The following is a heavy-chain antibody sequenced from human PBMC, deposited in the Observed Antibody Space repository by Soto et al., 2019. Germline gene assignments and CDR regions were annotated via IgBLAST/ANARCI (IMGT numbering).Heavy chain of an antibody. CDR2: IRSKANNYAT. Sequence: GGSLRLSCATSGFTFSASAMHWVRQVSGKGLEWIARIRSKANNYATTYTASVKGRFTISRDDSENTVYLQMNSLKTEDTAIYYCTKQIYGGNSWGQGTLVTVSS. CDR1: GFTFSASA. D-gene: IGHD2-21*01. V-gene: IGHV3-73*01. J-gene: IGHJ4*02. CDR3: TKQIYGGNS.